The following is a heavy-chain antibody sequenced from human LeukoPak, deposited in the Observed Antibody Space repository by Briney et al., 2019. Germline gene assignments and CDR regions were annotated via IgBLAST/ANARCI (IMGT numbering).Heavy chain of an antibody. CDR3: ARGREEMGDGYNYFDY. J-gene: IGHJ4*02. D-gene: IGHD5-24*01. V-gene: IGHV4-34*01. CDR1: GGSFSGYY. Sequence: SETLSLTCAVYGGSFSGYYWSWIRHPPGKGLEWIGEINHSGSTNYNPSLKSRVTISVDTSKNQFSLKLSSVTAADTAVYYCARGREEMGDGYNYFDYWGQGTLVTVSS. CDR2: INHSGST.